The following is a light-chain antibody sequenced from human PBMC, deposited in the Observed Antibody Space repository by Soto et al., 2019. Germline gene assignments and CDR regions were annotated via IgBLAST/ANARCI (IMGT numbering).Light chain of an antibody. V-gene: IGKV4-1*01. J-gene: IGKJ4*01. Sequence: EIVMTQSPFTLSGSPGERATLSWAASQSVNNNVAWYQQKKGQPPKLLTYWASTRESGVPDRFSGSGYGTDFNLTISSLQAEDVAVYYCQQYYSTPLTFGGGTKVDIK. CDR2: WAS. CDR3: QQYYSTPLT. CDR1: QSVNNN.